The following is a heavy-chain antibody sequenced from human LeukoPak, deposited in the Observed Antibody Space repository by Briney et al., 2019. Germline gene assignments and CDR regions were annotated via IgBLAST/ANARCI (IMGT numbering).Heavy chain of an antibody. CDR1: DYSVSSGYY. CDR2: IYHSGNT. V-gene: IGHV4-38-2*02. Sequence: PSETLSLTCTASDYSVSSGYYRGWIRQPPGKGLEWIGSIYHSGNTYYNPSLKSRVTISVDTSKNQFSLKLSSVTAADTAVYYCARTSGSYYTYYYYYMDVWGKGTTVTVSS. J-gene: IGHJ6*03. CDR3: ARTSGSYYTYYYYYMDV. D-gene: IGHD1-26*01.